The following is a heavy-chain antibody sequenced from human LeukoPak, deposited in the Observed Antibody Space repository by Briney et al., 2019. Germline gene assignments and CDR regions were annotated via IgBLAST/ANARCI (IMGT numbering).Heavy chain of an antibody. D-gene: IGHD6-19*01. V-gene: IGHV1-8*01. CDR1: GYTFTSYD. Sequence: GASVKVSCKASGYTFTSYDINWVRQATGQGLEWMGWMNPNSGNTGYAQKFQGRVTMTRNTSISTAYMELSSLRSEDTAVYYCARGAYSSGWYEENNWFDPWGQGTLVTVSS. CDR2: MNPNSGNT. J-gene: IGHJ5*02. CDR3: ARGAYSSGWYEENNWFDP.